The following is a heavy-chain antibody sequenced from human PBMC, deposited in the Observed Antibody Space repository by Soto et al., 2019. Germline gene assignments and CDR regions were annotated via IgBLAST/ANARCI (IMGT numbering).Heavy chain of an antibody. J-gene: IGHJ4*02. CDR2: ISGSGGST. Sequence: EVQLLESGGGLVQPGRSLRLSCAASGFTFSRYAMSWVRQAPGKGLEWVSAISGSGGSTYYADSVKGRFTISRDNSKITLYLKMNSLRAEDTAVYYCAKGEVTYYDFWSGYSFDYWGQGTLVTVSS. V-gene: IGHV3-23*01. D-gene: IGHD3-3*01. CDR1: GFTFSRYA. CDR3: AKGEVTYYDFWSGYSFDY.